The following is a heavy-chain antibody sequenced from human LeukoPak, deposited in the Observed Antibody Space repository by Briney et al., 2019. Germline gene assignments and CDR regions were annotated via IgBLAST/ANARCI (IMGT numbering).Heavy chain of an antibody. CDR3: ARADGSGSPHFDY. D-gene: IGHD3-10*01. CDR2: IYYSGST. V-gene: IGHV4-59*01. Sequence: SETLSLTCTVSGGSISSYYWSWIRQPPGKGLEWIGYIYYSGSTNYNPSLNSRVTISVDTSKNQFSLKLSSVTAADTAVYYCARADGSGSPHFDYWGQGTLVTVSS. J-gene: IGHJ4*02. CDR1: GGSISSYY.